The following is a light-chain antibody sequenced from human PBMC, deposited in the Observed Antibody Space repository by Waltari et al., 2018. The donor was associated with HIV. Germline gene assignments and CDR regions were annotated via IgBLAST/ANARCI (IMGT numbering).Light chain of an antibody. J-gene: IGKJ4*01. Sequence: DIVMTQSPDSLAVSLGERATINCKSSLSVLYSSNNKHYLAWYQQKPGQPPKLLIYYASGRESGVPYRFSASGSGTDFTLTISSLQAEEVAVYYCQQHYTTPLTFGGGTKVEI. CDR2: YAS. CDR3: QQHYTTPLT. CDR1: LSVLYSSNNKHY. V-gene: IGKV4-1*01.